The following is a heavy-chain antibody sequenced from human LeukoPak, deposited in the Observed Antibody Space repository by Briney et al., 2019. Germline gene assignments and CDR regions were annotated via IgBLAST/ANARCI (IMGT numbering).Heavy chain of an antibody. CDR1: GFTFSSYW. V-gene: IGHV3-7*01. Sequence: GGSLRLSCAASGFTFSSYWMSWVRQAPGKGLEWVANIKQDGSEKYYVDSMKGRFTISRDNAKNSLYLQMNSLRAEDTAVYYCARDKMVGPTIFDYWGQGTLVTVSS. CDR2: IKQDGSEK. J-gene: IGHJ4*02. CDR3: ARDKMVGPTIFDY. D-gene: IGHD1-26*01.